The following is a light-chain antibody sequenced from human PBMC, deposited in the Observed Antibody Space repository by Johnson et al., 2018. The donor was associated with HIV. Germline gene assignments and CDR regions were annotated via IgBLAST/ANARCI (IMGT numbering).Light chain of an antibody. Sequence: QSVLTQPPSVSAAPGQKVTISCSGSSSNIGNNYVSWYQQLPGTAPKLLIYDNNERPSGIPDRFSGSKSGTSATLGITGLQTGDEADYYCGAWDSGLTAHFVFGSGTTITVL. CDR2: DNN. V-gene: IGLV1-51*01. CDR3: GAWDSGLTAHFV. CDR1: SSNIGNNY. J-gene: IGLJ1*01.